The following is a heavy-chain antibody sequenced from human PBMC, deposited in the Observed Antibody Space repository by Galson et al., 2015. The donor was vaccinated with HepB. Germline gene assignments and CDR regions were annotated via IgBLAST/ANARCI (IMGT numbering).Heavy chain of an antibody. J-gene: IGHJ5*02. Sequence: SVKVSCKASGYTFTSYYMHWVRQAPGQGLEWMGIINPSGGSTSYAQKFQGRVTMTRDTSTSTVYMELSSLRSEDTAVYYCARDRTRGSGSYFAAGWFDPWGQGTLVTVSS. D-gene: IGHD3-10*01. CDR1: GYTFTSYY. CDR2: INPSGGST. CDR3: ARDRTRGSGSYFAAGWFDP. V-gene: IGHV1-46*01.